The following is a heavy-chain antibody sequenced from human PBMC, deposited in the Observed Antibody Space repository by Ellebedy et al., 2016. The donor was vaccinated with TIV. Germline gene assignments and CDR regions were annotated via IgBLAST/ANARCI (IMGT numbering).Heavy chain of an antibody. CDR2: IAHDGGNK. CDR3: ARDISGSYYADY. Sequence: GESLKISCEASGPSFSSHAMHWVRQAPGKGLEWVAIIAHDGGNKCYADSVRGRFTISRDNSKKTVYLQMNSLRVDDTAVYYCARDISGSYYADYWGQGTLVTVSS. V-gene: IGHV3-30-3*01. CDR1: GPSFSSHA. D-gene: IGHD1-26*01. J-gene: IGHJ4*02.